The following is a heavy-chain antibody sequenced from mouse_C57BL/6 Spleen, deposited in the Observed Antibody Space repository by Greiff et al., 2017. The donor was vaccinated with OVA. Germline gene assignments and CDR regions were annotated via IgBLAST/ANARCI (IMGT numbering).Heavy chain of an antibody. Sequence: QVQLQQPGAELVRPGSSVKLSCKASGYTFTSYWMDWVKQRPGQGLEWIGNIYPSDSETHYTQKFKDKATLTLDKSSNTAYMQLSSLTSEDSAVDYCARERGYSTPEYFDYWGQGTTLTVSS. V-gene: IGHV1-61*01. CDR1: GYTFTSYW. CDR2: IYPSDSET. J-gene: IGHJ2*01. CDR3: ARERGYSTPEYFDY. D-gene: IGHD3-1*01.